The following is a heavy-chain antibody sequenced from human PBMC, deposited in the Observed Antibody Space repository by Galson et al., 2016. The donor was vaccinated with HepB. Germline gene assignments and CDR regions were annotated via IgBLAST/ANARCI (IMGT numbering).Heavy chain of an antibody. V-gene: IGHV3-15*07. CDR3: DHDTSGHYRFDY. J-gene: IGHJ4*02. D-gene: IGHD3-22*01. CDR2: IKSKGSGGTI. CDR1: GVFFTDAW. Sequence: SLRLSCAVSGVFFTDAWMNWARQAPGKGLEWVGRIKSKGSGGTIDYSSAVKGRFIISRDDSKNMLYLQMNSLKTQDTAVYYCDHDTSGHYRFDYWGQGTLVTVSA.